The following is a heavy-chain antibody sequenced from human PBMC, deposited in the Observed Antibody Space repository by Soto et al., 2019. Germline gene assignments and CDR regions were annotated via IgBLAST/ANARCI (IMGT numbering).Heavy chain of an antibody. CDR1: GFAFNNYG. J-gene: IGHJ4*02. V-gene: IGHV3-21*01. CDR2: LSKSDYT. D-gene: IGHD2-2*01. CDR3: AREDSIIIPAVSDF. Sequence: GGSLRLSCTVSGFAFNNYGINWVRQAPGKGLEWVSSLSKSDYTYYSDSVKGRFAISRDNAKSSVSLQMNTLRVEDTAVYYCAREDSIIIPAVSDFWGQGTLVTVSS.